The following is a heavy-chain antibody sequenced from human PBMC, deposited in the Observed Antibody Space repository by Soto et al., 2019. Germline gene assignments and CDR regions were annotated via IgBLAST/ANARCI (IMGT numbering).Heavy chain of an antibody. J-gene: IGHJ6*02. V-gene: IGHV4-4*02. CDR2: IYHSGST. Sequence: SETLSLSCAVSGGSISSSNWWSWVRQPPGKGLEWIGEIYHSGSTNYNPSLKSRVTISVDKSKNQFSLKLSSVTAADTAVYYCAIIQGESVAGENYYYGMDVWGQGTTVT. D-gene: IGHD6-19*01. CDR1: GGSISSSNW. CDR3: AIIQGESVAGENYYYGMDV.